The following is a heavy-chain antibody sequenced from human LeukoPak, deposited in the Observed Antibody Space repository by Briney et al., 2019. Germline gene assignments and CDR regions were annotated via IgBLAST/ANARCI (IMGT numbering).Heavy chain of an antibody. J-gene: IGHJ4*02. CDR2: INPNSGGT. CDR1: GYTFTGYY. CDR3: ARGNDYGDYFDY. Sequence: ASVKVSCKASGYTFTGYYMHWVRQAPGQGLEWMGWINPNSGGTNYAQKFQGRVTMIRDTSISTAYMELSRLRSDDTAVYYCARGNDYGDYFDYWGQGTLVTVSS. V-gene: IGHV1-2*02. D-gene: IGHD4-17*01.